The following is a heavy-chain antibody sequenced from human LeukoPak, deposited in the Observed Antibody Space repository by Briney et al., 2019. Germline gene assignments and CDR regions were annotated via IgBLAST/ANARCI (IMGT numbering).Heavy chain of an antibody. V-gene: IGHV5-10-1*01. CDR1: AYSFTSYW. CDR2: IDPSDSYT. J-gene: IGHJ4*02. Sequence: GESLKISCKGSAYSFTSYWISWVRQMPGKGLEWMGRIDPSDSYTNYSPSFQGRVTISADMSISTAYLQWASLKASDTAMYYCARHGSVDSSGYYHGIDYWGQGTLVTVSS. CDR3: ARHGSVDSSGYYHGIDY. D-gene: IGHD3-22*01.